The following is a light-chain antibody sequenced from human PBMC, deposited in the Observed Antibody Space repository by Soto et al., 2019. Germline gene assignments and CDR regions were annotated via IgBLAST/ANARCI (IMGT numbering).Light chain of an antibody. Sequence: QSVLTQPASVSWSPGQSITISCAGTRHDIGAYDYVPWYQQHPGNAPKLLVYEVTNRPSGVSDRFSGSKSGNTASLTISGLQAEDEADYYCNSYTNSSAVVFGGGTKVTVL. V-gene: IGLV2-14*01. J-gene: IGLJ2*01. CDR1: RHDIGAYDY. CDR2: EVT. CDR3: NSYTNSSAVV.